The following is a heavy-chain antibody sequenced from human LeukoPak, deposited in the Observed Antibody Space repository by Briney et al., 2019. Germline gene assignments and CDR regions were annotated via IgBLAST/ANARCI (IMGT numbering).Heavy chain of an antibody. CDR2: ISSSSSYI. D-gene: IGHD3-9*01. CDR1: GFTFSSYS. V-gene: IGHV3-21*01. CDR3: ARGFLTGFDY. Sequence: GGSLRLSCAASGFTFSSYSMNWVRQAPGKGLEWVSSISSSSSYIYYADSVKGRSTISRDNAKNSLYLQMNSLRAEGTAVYYCARGFLTGFDYWGQGTLVTVSS. J-gene: IGHJ4*02.